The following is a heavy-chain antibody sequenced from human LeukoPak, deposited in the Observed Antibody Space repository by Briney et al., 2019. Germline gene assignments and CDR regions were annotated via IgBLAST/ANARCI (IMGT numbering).Heavy chain of an antibody. CDR3: ASGLPGYSSSWYELDFDY. V-gene: IGHV1-2*02. CDR2: INPNSGGT. Sequence: ASVKVSCKASGCTFTGYYMHWVRQAPGQGLEWMGWINPNSGGTNYAQKFQGRVTMTRDTSISTAYMELSRLRSDDTAVYYCASGLPGYSSSWYELDFDYWGQGTLVTVSS. D-gene: IGHD6-13*01. J-gene: IGHJ4*02. CDR1: GCTFTGYY.